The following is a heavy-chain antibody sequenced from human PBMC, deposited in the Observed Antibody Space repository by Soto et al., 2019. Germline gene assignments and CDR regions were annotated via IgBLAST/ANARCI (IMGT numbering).Heavy chain of an antibody. D-gene: IGHD2-2*01. CDR1: GFTFSSYA. Sequence: PGGSLRLSCAASGFTFSSYAMSWVRQAPGKGLEWVSAISGSGGSTYYADSVKGRFTISRDNSKNTLYLQMNSLRAEDTAVYYCAKGECSSTSCYLGFGYYYYYYGMDVWGQGTTVTV. J-gene: IGHJ6*02. V-gene: IGHV3-23*01. CDR3: AKGECSSTSCYLGFGYYYYYYGMDV. CDR2: ISGSGGST.